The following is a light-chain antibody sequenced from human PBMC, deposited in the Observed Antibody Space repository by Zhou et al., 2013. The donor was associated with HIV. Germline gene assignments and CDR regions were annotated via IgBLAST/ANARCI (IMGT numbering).Light chain of an antibody. CDR3: QQYGSSPYT. V-gene: IGKV3-20*01. Sequence: EIVLTQSPATLSLSPGERATLSCRASQSVSNYLAWYQQKAGQAPRLLIYDASNRATGIPARFSGSGSGTDFTLTISRLEPEDFAVYYCQQYGSSPYTFGQGTKLEIK. J-gene: IGKJ2*01. CDR1: QSVSNY. CDR2: DAS.